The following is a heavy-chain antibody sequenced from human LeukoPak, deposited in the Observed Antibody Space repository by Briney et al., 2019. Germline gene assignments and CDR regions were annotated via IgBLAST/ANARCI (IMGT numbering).Heavy chain of an antibody. CDR2: INHSGST. CDR3: ARGRRWLVPGFDY. V-gene: IGHV4-34*01. CDR1: GGSFSGYY. D-gene: IGHD6-19*01. J-gene: IGHJ4*02. Sequence: PSETLSLTRAVYGGSFSGYYWSWIRQPPGKGLEWIGEINHSGSTNYNPSLKSRVTISVDTSKNQFSLKLSSVTAADTAVYYCARGRRWLVPGFDYWGQGTLVTVSS.